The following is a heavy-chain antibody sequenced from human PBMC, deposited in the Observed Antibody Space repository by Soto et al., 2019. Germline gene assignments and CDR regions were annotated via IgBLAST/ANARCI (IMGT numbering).Heavy chain of an antibody. CDR3: AKAGLPGFYRVNCTNGVCLLTTCDY. J-gene: IGHJ4*02. CDR2: ISGSGGST. Sequence: GGSLRLSCAASGFTFSSYAMSWVRQAPGKGLEWVSAISGSGGSTYYADSVKGRFTISRDNSKNTLYLQMNSLRAEDTAVYYCAKAGLPGFYRVNCTNGVCLLTTCDYWGQGTLVTVSS. CDR1: GFTFSSYA. D-gene: IGHD2-8*01. V-gene: IGHV3-23*01.